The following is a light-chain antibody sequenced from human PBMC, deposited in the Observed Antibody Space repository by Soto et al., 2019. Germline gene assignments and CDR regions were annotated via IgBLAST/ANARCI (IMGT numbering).Light chain of an antibody. V-gene: IGKV1-5*03. Sequence: DIQMTQSPSTLSASVGDRVTITCRASQSISSWLAWYQQKPGKAPNLLIYKASNLESGVSSRFSGGGSVTEFTLTISSLQPDDFATYYCQQYKSYSWTFGQGTKVEIK. CDR2: KAS. CDR3: QQYKSYSWT. CDR1: QSISSW. J-gene: IGKJ1*01.